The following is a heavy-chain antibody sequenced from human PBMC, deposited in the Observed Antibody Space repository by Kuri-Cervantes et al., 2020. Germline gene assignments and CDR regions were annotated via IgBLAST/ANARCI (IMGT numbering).Heavy chain of an antibody. D-gene: IGHD6-19*01. CDR1: GFTFSSYG. CDR3: AKDSSGWYGFYYYYGMDV. CDR2: ILYDGSNK. Sequence: GESLKISCAASGFTFSSYGMHWVRQAPGKGLEWVAVILYDGSNKYYADSVKGRFTISRDNSKNTLYLQMNSLRAEDTAVYYCAKDSSGWYGFYYYYGMDVWGQGTTVTVSS. J-gene: IGHJ6*02. V-gene: IGHV3-30*18.